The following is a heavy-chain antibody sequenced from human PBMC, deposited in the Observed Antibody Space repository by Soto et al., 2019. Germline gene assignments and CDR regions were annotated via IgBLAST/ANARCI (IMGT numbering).Heavy chain of an antibody. J-gene: IGHJ4*02. Sequence: GGSLRLSCAASGFTFSSYAMSWVRQAPGKGLEWVSAISGSGGSTYYADSVKGRFTISRDNSKSTLYLQMNSLRAEDTAVYYCAKDQITPTYYDFWSGYPTFDYWGQGTLVTVSS. CDR3: AKDQITPTYYDFWSGYPTFDY. CDR1: GFTFSSYA. V-gene: IGHV3-23*01. CDR2: ISGSGGST. D-gene: IGHD3-3*01.